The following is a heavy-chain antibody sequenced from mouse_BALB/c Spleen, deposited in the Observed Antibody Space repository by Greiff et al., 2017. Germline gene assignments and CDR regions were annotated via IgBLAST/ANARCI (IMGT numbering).Heavy chain of an antibody. Sequence: VKLMESGPGLVAPSQSLSITCTVSGFSLTSYGVHWVRQPPGKGLEWLGVIWAGGSTNYNSALMSRLSISKDNSKSQVFLKMNSLQTDDTAMYYCARGYYRYDYAMDYWGQGTSVTVSS. CDR3: ARGYYRYDYAMDY. D-gene: IGHD2-14*01. J-gene: IGHJ4*01. CDR1: GFSLTSYG. CDR2: IWAGGST. V-gene: IGHV2-9*02.